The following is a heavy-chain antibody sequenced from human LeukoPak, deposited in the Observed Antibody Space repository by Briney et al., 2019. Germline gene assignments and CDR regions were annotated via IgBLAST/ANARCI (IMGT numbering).Heavy chain of an antibody. CDR3: ARGEILVDFDY. CDR1: GGSISSYY. D-gene: IGHD1-26*01. V-gene: IGHV4-59*01. Sequence: SETLSLTCTVSGGSISSYYWSWIRQPPGKGLEWIGYIYYSGSTNYNPSLKSRVTISVDTSKNQFSLKLSSVTAADTAVYYCARGEILVDFDYWGQGTLVTVSS. J-gene: IGHJ4*02. CDR2: IYYSGST.